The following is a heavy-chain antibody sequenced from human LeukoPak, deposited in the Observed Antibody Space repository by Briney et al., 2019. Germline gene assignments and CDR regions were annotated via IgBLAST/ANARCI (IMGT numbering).Heavy chain of an antibody. D-gene: IGHD1-1*01. V-gene: IGHV3-73*01. CDR3: TIRNPVQVTDY. CDR1: GFTFRGSA. J-gene: IGHJ4*02. Sequence: GGSLRLSCAASGFTFRGSAMHWVRQSSGKGLKWVGRIRSKANSYATAYAASVKGRFTISRADSKNTAYLQMNSLKTEDTAVYCCTIRNPVQVTDYWGQGTLVTVSS. CDR2: IRSKANSYAT.